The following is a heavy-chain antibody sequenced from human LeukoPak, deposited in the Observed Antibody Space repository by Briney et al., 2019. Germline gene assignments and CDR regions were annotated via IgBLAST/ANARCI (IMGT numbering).Heavy chain of an antibody. CDR3: ARHAPSSSWYNWFDP. CDR1: GGSISSSSYY. V-gene: IGHV4-39*01. Sequence: PSETLSLTCTVSGGSISSSSYYWGWIRQPPGKGLEWIGSIYYSGSTYYNPSLKSRVTISVDTSKNQFSLKLSSVTAADTAVYYCARHAPSSSWYNWFDPWAREPWSPSPQ. CDR2: IYYSGST. J-gene: IGHJ5*02. D-gene: IGHD6-13*01.